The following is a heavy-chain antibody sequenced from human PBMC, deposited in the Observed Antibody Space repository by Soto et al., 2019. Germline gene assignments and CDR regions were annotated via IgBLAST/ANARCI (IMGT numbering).Heavy chain of an antibody. V-gene: IGHV4-59*01. Sequence: SETLSLTCTVSGGSISSYYWSWIRQPPGKGLEWIGYIYYSGSTNYNPSLKSRVTISVDTSKNQFSLKLSSVTAADPAVYYCARLQLERRSGFDYWGQGTLVTVSS. CDR2: IYYSGST. CDR1: GGSISSYY. D-gene: IGHD1-1*01. CDR3: ARLQLERRSGFDY. J-gene: IGHJ4*02.